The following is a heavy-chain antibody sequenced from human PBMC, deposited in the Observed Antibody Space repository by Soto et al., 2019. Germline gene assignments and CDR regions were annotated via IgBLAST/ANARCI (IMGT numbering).Heavy chain of an antibody. D-gene: IGHD1-1*01. CDR3: AADDMTTFI. CDR1: GFTFPSSA. V-gene: IGHV1-58*01. J-gene: IGHJ4*02. Sequence: QMQLVQSGPEVKKPGTSVKVSCKASGFTFPSSAVQRVRQARGQRLEWIGWIVVGSGNTNSAQKFQERVTFTRDMSTSTVYMELSSLKSEDTAVYYCAADDMTTFIWGQGTLVTVSS. CDR2: IVVGSGNT.